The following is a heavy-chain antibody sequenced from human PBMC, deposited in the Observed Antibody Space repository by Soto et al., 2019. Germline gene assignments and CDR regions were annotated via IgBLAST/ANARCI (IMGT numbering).Heavy chain of an antibody. Sequence: SETLSLTCTVSGGSTSSSSYYWGWIRQPPGKGLEWIGSIFYSGSTYYNPSLKSRVTISVDTSKNQFSLKLSSVTAADTAVYYCARGGWRHIDYWGQGTLVTVSS. J-gene: IGHJ4*02. CDR2: IFYSGST. D-gene: IGHD3-3*01. V-gene: IGHV4-39*07. CDR1: GGSTSSSSYY. CDR3: ARGGWRHIDY.